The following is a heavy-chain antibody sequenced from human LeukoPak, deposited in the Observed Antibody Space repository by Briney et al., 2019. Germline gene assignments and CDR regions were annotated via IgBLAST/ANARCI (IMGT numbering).Heavy chain of an antibody. CDR2: IYSGGST. Sequence: PGGSLRLSCAASAFTVSSNYMSWVRQAPGKGLEWVSVIYSGGSTYYADSVKGRFTISRDNSKNTLYLQMNSLRAEDTAVYYCARDSGQLGSGDYFDYWGQGTLVTVSS. CDR1: AFTVSSNY. D-gene: IGHD1-1*01. CDR3: ARDSGQLGSGDYFDY. J-gene: IGHJ4*02. V-gene: IGHV3-66*01.